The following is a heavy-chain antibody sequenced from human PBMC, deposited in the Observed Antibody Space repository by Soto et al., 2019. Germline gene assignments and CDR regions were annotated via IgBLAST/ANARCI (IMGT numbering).Heavy chain of an antibody. J-gene: IGHJ6*04. CDR3: GREGAQPGRAV. V-gene: IGHV4-34*01. CDR1: GGSFSGYY. Sequence: NPSETLSLTCAVYGGSFSGYYWSWIRQPPGKGLEWIGEINHSGSTNYNPSLKSRVTISVDTSKNQFSLKLSSVTAADTAVYYCGREGAQPGRAVWGKGTTVPASP. D-gene: IGHD2-15*01. CDR2: INHSGST.